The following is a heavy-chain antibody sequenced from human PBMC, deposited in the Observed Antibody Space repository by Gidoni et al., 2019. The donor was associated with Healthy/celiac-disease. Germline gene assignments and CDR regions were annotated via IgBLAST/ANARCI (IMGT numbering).Heavy chain of an antibody. CDR1: GYTFTSYG. D-gene: IGHD4-17*01. Sequence: QVQLVQSGAEVKKPGASVKVSCTASGYTFTSYGSSWVRQAPGQGLEWMGWISAYNGKTNYAQKLQGRVTMTTDTSTSTAYMELRSLRSDDTAVYYCARDANGDYLSAAFDIWGQGTMVTVSS. CDR2: ISAYNGKT. J-gene: IGHJ3*02. CDR3: ARDANGDYLSAAFDI. V-gene: IGHV1-18*04.